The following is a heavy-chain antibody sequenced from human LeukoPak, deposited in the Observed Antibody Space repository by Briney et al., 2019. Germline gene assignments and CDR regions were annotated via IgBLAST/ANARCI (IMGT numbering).Heavy chain of an antibody. V-gene: IGHV4-59*01. CDR3: AREAYNSYYYYYYMDV. CDR1: GGSISSYY. D-gene: IGHD6-13*01. Sequence: SETLSLTCTVSGGSISSYYWSWIRQPPGKGLEWIGYIYYSGSTNYNPSLKSRVTISVDTSKNQFSLKLISVTAADTAVYFCAREAYNSYYYYYYMDVWGKGTTVTVSS. J-gene: IGHJ6*03. CDR2: IYYSGST.